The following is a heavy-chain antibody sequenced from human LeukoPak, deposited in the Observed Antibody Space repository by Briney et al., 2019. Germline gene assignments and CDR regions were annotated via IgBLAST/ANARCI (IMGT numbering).Heavy chain of an antibody. Sequence: PSETLSLTCAVYGGSFSGYYWSWIRQPPGKGLEWIGEINHSGSTNYNPSLKSRVTISVDTSKNQFSLKLSSVTAADTAVYYCARGKITMVRGVIRVWFDPWGQGPLVTVSS. CDR2: INHSGST. CDR1: GGSFSGYY. V-gene: IGHV4-34*01. J-gene: IGHJ5*02. CDR3: ARGKITMVRGVIRVWFDP. D-gene: IGHD3-10*01.